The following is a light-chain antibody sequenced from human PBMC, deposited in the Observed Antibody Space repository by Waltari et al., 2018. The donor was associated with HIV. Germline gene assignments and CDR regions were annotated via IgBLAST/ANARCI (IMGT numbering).Light chain of an antibody. CDR2: EVT. CDR3: CSYTGTGVL. V-gene: IGLV2-23*02. J-gene: IGLJ2*01. CDR1: SSPVSAYTL. Sequence: QSALTQPASASGSPGLPLTISCPGTSSPVSAYTLVSWYQQHPGTAPKLLIFEVTPRPSGVSDRFSVSRSGNTASLTISGLQAEDEGDYHCCSYTGTGVLFGGGTKLTVL.